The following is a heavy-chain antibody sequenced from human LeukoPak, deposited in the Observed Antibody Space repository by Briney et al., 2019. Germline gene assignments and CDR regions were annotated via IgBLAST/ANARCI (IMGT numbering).Heavy chain of an antibody. D-gene: IGHD3-3*01. V-gene: IGHV1-8*01. CDR3: ARARLPYYDFWSGYNHYDY. Sequence: ASVKVPCKASGYTFTSYDINWVRQATGQGLEWMGWMNPNSGNTGYAQKFQGRVTMTRNTSISTAYMELSSLRSEDTAVYYCARARLPYYDFWSGYNHYDYWGQGTLVTVSS. J-gene: IGHJ4*02. CDR1: GYTFTSYD. CDR2: MNPNSGNT.